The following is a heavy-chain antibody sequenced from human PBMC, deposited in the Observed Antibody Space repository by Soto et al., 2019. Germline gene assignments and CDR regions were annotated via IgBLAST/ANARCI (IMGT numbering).Heavy chain of an antibody. J-gene: IGHJ4*02. CDR2: IWYDGSNK. CDR1: GFPFRSYG. V-gene: IGHV3-33*01. D-gene: IGHD6-19*01. CDR3: ARDTGPYRSGWDYFDY. Sequence: GGSLSLSCAASGFPFRSYGMHWVRQAPGKGLEWVAVIWYDGSNKYYADSVKGRFTISRDNSKNTLYLQMNSLRAEDTAVYYCARDTGPYRSGWDYFDYWGQGTLVTVS.